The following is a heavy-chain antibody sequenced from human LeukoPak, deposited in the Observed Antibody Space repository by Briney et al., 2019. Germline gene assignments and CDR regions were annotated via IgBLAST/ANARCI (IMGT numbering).Heavy chain of an antibody. D-gene: IGHD2-2*01. CDR1: GFTFTTHW. J-gene: IGHJ3*02. Sequence: PGGSLRLSCAASGFTFTTHWMSWVRQAPGKGLEWVANIRQDGSDKHYLESVKGRFTISRDNAKRSLYLQMNSLRAEDTAVYYCARLSDTEGSSTSYRASDIWGQGTLVTVSS. CDR3: ARLSDTEGSSTSYRASDI. V-gene: IGHV3-7*01. CDR2: IRQDGSDK.